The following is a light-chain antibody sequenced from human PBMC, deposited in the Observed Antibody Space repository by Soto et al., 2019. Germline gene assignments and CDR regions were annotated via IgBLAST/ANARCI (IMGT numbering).Light chain of an antibody. CDR3: GSYSSTDTPFV. V-gene: IGLV2-14*01. CDR1: STDVGGYNY. CDR2: EVT. Sequence: QSVLAQPSSVSGSPGQSITISFTGTSTDVGGYNYVSWYQHHSGKAPKLLIYEVTNRPSGISDRFSGSKSVNTASLTISGLQAEDESDYYCGSYSSTDTPFVFGTGTKSPS. J-gene: IGLJ1*01.